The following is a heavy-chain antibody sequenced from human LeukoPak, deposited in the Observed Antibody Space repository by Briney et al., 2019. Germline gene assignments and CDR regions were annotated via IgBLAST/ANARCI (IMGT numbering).Heavy chain of an antibody. V-gene: IGHV1-69*13. CDR2: IIPIFGTA. CDR3: ARGDRYRAPFDP. D-gene: IGHD1-14*01. CDR1: GVTFSSYA. J-gene: IGHJ5*02. Sequence: SVKVSCKASGVTFSSYAISWVRQAPGQGLEWMGGIIPIFGTANYAQKFQGRVTITADESTSTAYMELSSLRSEDTAVYYCARGDRYRAPFDPWGQGTLVTVSS.